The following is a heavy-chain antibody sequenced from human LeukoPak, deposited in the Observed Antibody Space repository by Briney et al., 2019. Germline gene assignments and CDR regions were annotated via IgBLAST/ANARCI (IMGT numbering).Heavy chain of an antibody. CDR3: VKMYDGY. D-gene: IGHD3-3*01. Sequence: GGPRRLSCPAPGFIFSNYDMNWVGQVQGKGLEYVSAINNNGGRTYYADSVKGRFTVSRDNPKNTLYLQMSSLRAEDTAVYYCVKMYDGYWGQGTLVTVSS. CDR2: INNNGGRT. CDR1: GFIFSNYD. V-gene: IGHV3-64D*06. J-gene: IGHJ4*02.